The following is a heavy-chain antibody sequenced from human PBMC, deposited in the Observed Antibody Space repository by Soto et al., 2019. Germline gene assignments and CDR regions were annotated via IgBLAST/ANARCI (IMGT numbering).Heavy chain of an antibody. Sequence: QVQLQESGPGLVKPSQTLSLTCNVSGESISSGGYYWSWIRHHPGKGLEWIGYIYDSESAYYNPSLKRRVTISMDTSKNPFAMRLSSVTGADTAVYYCARASSSSSAADYWGQGTLVTVSS. CDR2: IYDSESA. V-gene: IGHV4-31*03. CDR3: ARASSSSSAADY. J-gene: IGHJ4*02. CDR1: GESISSGGYY. D-gene: IGHD6-6*01.